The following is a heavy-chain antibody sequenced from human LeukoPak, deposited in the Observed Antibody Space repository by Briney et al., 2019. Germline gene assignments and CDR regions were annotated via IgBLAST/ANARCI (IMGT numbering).Heavy chain of an antibody. J-gene: IGHJ5*02. Sequence: SETLSLTCAVYGGSFSGYHWSWIRQPPGKGLEWIGEINHSGSTNYNPSLKSRVTISVDTSKNQFSLKLSSVTAADTAVYYCARGTYYYGSGSPLSDPWGQGTLVTVSS. CDR1: GGSFSGYH. V-gene: IGHV4-34*01. CDR3: ARGTYYYGSGSPLSDP. CDR2: INHSGST. D-gene: IGHD3-10*01.